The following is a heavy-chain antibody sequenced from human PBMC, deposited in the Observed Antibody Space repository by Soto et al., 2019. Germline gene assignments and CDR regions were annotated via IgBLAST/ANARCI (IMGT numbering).Heavy chain of an antibody. Sequence: EVQLLESGGGLVQPGGSLRLSCEASGFTFSSYAMSWVRQTPGTGLEWVSTISGSGGSTNYADSVKGRFTISRDNSKNTLNLQMRSLRAEDTAVYFCAKTSFDWNFVRGHYFDHWGHGTLVTVSS. V-gene: IGHV3-23*01. CDR1: GFTFSSYA. CDR2: ISGSGGST. CDR3: AKTSFDWNFVRGHYFDH. J-gene: IGHJ4*01. D-gene: IGHD1-7*01.